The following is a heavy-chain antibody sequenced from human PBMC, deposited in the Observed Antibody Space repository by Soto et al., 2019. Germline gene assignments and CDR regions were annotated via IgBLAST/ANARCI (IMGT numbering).Heavy chain of an antibody. CDR1: GGSFSGYY. CDR3: ARDPVDGYAFFDY. Sequence: SETLSLTCAVYGGSFSGYYWSWIRQPPGKGLEWIGEINHSGSTNYNPSLKSRVTISVDTSKNQFSLKLSSVTAVDTAVYWCARDPVDGYAFFDYWGQGALVTVSS. D-gene: IGHD5-12*01. V-gene: IGHV4-34*01. J-gene: IGHJ4*02. CDR2: INHSGST.